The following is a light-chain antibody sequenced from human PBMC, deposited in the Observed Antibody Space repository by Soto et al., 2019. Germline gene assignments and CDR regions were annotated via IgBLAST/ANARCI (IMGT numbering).Light chain of an antibody. CDR3: RSFSSAYTFD. V-gene: IGLV2-8*01. CDR1: SSDVGGYNY. CDR2: EVS. Sequence: QSVLTQPPSASGSPGQSVAISCTGTSSDVGGYNYVSWYQQHPGKAPKLMIYEVSERSSWVPERLSGSKSCNTAALTITGRQSMDEADYYCRSFSSAYTFDFGSGTKVTV. J-gene: IGLJ1*01.